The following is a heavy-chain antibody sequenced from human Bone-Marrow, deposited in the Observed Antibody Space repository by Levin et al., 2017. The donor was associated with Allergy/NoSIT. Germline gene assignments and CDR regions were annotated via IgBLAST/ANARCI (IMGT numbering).Heavy chain of an antibody. CDR1: GFTFSSYE. CDR3: AANYYDTSGFDY. V-gene: IGHV3-48*03. Sequence: GGSLRLSCAGSGFTFSSYEMNWVRQAPGKGLEWLSYMSTRAGGSVISYADSVKGRFTISRDDAKNSLYLQMNSLRVEDTAVYYCAANYYDTSGFDYWGQGTLVAVSP. CDR2: MSTRAGGSVI. D-gene: IGHD3-22*01. J-gene: IGHJ4*02.